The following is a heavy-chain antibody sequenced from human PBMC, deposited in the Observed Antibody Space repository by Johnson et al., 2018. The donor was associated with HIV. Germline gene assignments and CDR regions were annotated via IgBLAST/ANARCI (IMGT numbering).Heavy chain of an antibody. CDR1: GFTFSGSA. CDR3: TKLGGCCSGGGCYTPGDI. Sequence: VQLVESGGGLVQPGGSLKLACAASGFTFSGSALHWVRQASGKGLEWVGHIRSKGNNYATAYAASVKGRFTISRDDSQNTAYLQMNRLKTEDTAVYYCTKLGGCCSGGGCYTPGDIWGQGTMVTVSS. CDR2: IRSKGNNYAT. J-gene: IGHJ3*02. V-gene: IGHV3-73*01. D-gene: IGHD2-15*01.